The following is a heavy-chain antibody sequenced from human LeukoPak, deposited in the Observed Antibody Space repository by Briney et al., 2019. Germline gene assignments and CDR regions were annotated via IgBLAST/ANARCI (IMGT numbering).Heavy chain of an antibody. V-gene: IGHV1-46*01. CDR3: ARWSPTRRTFDY. J-gene: IGHJ4*02. D-gene: IGHD4-11*01. CDR2: INPSGGST. Sequence: ASVRVSCKASGYTFTSYYMHWVRQAPGQGLEWMGIINPSGGSTSYAQKFQGRVTMTRDTSTSTVYMELSSLRSEDTAVYYCARWSPTRRTFDYWGQGTLVTVSS. CDR1: GYTFTSYY.